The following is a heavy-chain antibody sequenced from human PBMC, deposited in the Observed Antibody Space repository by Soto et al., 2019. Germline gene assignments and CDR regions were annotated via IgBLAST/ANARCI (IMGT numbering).Heavy chain of an antibody. J-gene: IGHJ4*02. CDR2: ISYDGSNE. CDR1: GFTFSTYA. D-gene: IGHD1-26*01. V-gene: IGHV3-30-3*01. CDR3: AKDSQWELLHAFDD. Sequence: PGGSLRLSCAASGFTFSTYAMHWVRQAPGKGLEWVAVISYDGSNEYYVDSVKGRFTISRDNSKNTLYLQMNSLREEDTAVYYCAKDSQWELLHAFDDWGQGTLVTVSS.